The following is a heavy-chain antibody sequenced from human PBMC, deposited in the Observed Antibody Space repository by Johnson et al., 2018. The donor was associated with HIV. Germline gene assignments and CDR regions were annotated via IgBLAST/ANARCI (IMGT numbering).Heavy chain of an antibody. CDR3: AREGVGTTCPFDI. D-gene: IGHD1-26*01. CDR1: GFTFSSYA. J-gene: IGHJ3*02. V-gene: IGHV3-30*03. CDR2: ISDDGSDK. Sequence: QVQLVESGGGVVQPGRSLRLSCAASGFTFSSYAMDCVRQAPGKGLEWVAGISDDGSDKWYADSVQGRFTISRDNSKNTLYLQMNILRAEDTAVYYCAREGVGTTCPFDIWGQGTMVTVSS.